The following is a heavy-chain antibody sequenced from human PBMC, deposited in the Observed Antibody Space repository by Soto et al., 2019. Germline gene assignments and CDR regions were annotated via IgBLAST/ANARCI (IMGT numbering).Heavy chain of an antibody. V-gene: IGHV3-11*01. CDR3: ASGRIRIRIFGVVKFYWIDV. D-gene: IGHD3-3*01. J-gene: IGHJ6*02. Sequence: GSLRLSCAASGFTFSDYYMSWIRQAPGKGLEWVSYISSSGSTIYYADSVKGRFTISRDNAKNSLYLQMNSLRAEDTAVYYCASGRIRIRIFGVVKFYWIDVWGQATTVTVSS. CDR2: ISSSGSTI. CDR1: GFTFSDYY.